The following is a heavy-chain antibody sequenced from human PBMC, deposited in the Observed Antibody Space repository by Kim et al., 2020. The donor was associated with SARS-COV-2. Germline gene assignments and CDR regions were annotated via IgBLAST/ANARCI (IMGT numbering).Heavy chain of an antibody. CDR1: GFTFSSYG. CDR3: ARVGDSSGYYYDWYFDL. D-gene: IGHD3-22*01. V-gene: IGHV3-33*05. Sequence: GGSLRLSCAASGFTFSSYGMHWVRHAPGKGLEWVAVISYDGSNKYYADSVKGRFTISRDNSKNTLYLQMNSLRAEDTAVYYCARVGDSSGYYYDWYFDLWGRGTLVTVSS. CDR2: ISYDGSNK. J-gene: IGHJ2*01.